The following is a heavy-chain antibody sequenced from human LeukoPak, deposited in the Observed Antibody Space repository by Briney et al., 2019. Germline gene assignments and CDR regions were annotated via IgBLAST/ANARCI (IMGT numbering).Heavy chain of an antibody. CDR1: GFTFSSYA. J-gene: IGHJ1*01. D-gene: IGHD6-13*01. CDR3: AKSRIVAAGTVGWFQH. CDR2: ISYDGSNK. Sequence: GRSLRLSCAASGFTFSSYAMHWVRQAPGKGLEWVAVISYDGSNKYYADSVKGRFTISRDNSKNTLYLQMNSLRAEDTALYYCAKSRIVAAGTVGWFQHWGQGTLVTVSS. V-gene: IGHV3-30-3*02.